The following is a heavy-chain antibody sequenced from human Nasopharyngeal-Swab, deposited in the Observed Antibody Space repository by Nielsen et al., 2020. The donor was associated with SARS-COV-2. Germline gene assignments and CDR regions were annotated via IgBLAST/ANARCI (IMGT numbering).Heavy chain of an antibody. CDR2: ISYSGST. CDR1: GGSTSSSY. D-gene: IGHD2-15*01. J-gene: IGHJ4*02. Sequence: SELLSLTCPAPGGSTSSSYWTWIRQPPGKGLECLGSISYSGSTNYNPTLKSRVTISVDMSTNQLSMKLGSVTAADTAVYYCTRRTLCSSGYYFDYWGQGTLVTVSS. CDR3: TRRTLCSSGYYFDY. V-gene: IGHV4-59*08.